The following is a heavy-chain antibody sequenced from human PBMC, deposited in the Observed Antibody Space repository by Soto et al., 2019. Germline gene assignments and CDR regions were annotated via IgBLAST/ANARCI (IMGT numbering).Heavy chain of an antibody. CDR2: ISGSGGST. J-gene: IGHJ4*02. D-gene: IGHD6-13*01. CDR1: GFTFSSYA. CDR3: AKGGRGGSESSSWYLIDPLRPMYYFDY. V-gene: IGHV3-23*01. Sequence: GGSLRLSCAASGFTFSSYAMSWVRQAPGKGLEWVSAISGSGGSTYYADSVKGRFTISRDNSKNTLYLQMNSLRAEDTAVYYCAKGGRGGSESSSWYLIDPLRPMYYFDYWGQGTLVTVSS.